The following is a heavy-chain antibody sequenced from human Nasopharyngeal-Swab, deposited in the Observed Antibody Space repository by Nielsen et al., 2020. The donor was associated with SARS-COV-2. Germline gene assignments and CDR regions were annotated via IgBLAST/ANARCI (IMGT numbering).Heavy chain of an antibody. CDR2: ISYDGSNK. V-gene: IGHV3-30*18. J-gene: IGHJ6*02. CDR1: GFTISSYG. Sequence: GGSLRLSCAASGFTISSYGMHWVRQAPGKGLEWVAVISYDGSNKYYADSMKGRFTISRDNSKNTLYLQMNSLRAEDTAVYYCAKERYGDYDYGMDVWGQGTTVTVSS. CDR3: AKERYGDYDYGMDV. D-gene: IGHD4-17*01.